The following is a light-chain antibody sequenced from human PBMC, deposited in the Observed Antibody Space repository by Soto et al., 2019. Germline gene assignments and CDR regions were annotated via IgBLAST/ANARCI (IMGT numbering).Light chain of an antibody. J-gene: IGKJ1*01. CDR2: GAS. V-gene: IGKV3-20*01. CDR3: QQYGSSGT. Sequence: EIVLTQSPGTLSVSPGETVTLSCRASQSVSNNYLAWYQQKPGQAPRLLIYGASNRATGIPDRFSGSGSGTDFTLTISRLEPEDFAVYYCQQYGSSGTFGQGTKVDIK. CDR1: QSVSNNY.